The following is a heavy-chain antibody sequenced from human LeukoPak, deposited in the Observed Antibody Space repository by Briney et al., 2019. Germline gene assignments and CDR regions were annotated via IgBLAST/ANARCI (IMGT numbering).Heavy chain of an antibody. CDR2: IWYDGSNK. J-gene: IGHJ4*02. D-gene: IGHD2-2*01. CDR1: GFTFSSYG. V-gene: IGHV3-33*01. Sequence: GGSLRLSCAASGFTFSSYGMHWVCQAPGKGLEWVAVIWYDGSNKYYADSVKGRFTISRDNSKNTLYLQMNSLRAEDTAVYYCAREPAAAILAIDYWGQGTLVTVSS. CDR3: AREPAAAILAIDY.